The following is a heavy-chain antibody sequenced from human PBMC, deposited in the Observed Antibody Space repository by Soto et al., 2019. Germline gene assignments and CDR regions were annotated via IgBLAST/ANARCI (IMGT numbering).Heavy chain of an antibody. V-gene: IGHV4-34*01. CDR1: GGSFSGYY. J-gene: IGHJ5*02. CDR2: INHSGST. Sequence: QVQLQQWGAGLLKPSETLSLTCAVYGGSFSGYYWSWIRQPPGKGLEWIGEINHSGSTNYNPSLKSRVTISVDTSKNQFSLQLSSVPAADTAVYYCARARTYYGWGSRNWFDPWGQGTLVTVSS. D-gene: IGHD3-10*01. CDR3: ARARTYYGWGSRNWFDP.